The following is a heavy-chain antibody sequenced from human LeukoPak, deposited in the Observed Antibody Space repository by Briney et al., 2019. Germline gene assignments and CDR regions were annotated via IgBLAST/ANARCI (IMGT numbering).Heavy chain of an antibody. D-gene: IGHD1-26*01. V-gene: IGHV3-53*04. CDR2: IYSGGNT. J-gene: IGHJ5*02. CDR3: VRLMGSGWFDP. Sequence: GGSLRLSCAASGFTVSSSPINWVRQAPGRGLEWVSVIYSGGNTFYADSVKGRFAISRHNSENTLYLQMNSLSADDTAVYYCVRLMGSGWFDPWGQGTLVTVFS. CDR1: GFTVSSSP.